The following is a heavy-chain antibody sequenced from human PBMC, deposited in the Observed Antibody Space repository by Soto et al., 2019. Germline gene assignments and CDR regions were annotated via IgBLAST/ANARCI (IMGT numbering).Heavy chain of an antibody. J-gene: IGHJ6*02. Sequence: SETLSLTFTFSCASISSSSYYWGWIRQPPGKGLEWIGSIYYSGSTYYNPSLKSRVTISVDTTKNQFSLKLSSVTAADTAVYCCGSLRQLVTPSAYYYYYGMNVWGQGTTVTVSS. CDR2: IYYSGST. V-gene: IGHV4-39*01. CDR3: GSLRQLVTPSAYYYYYGMNV. D-gene: IGHD6-6*01. CDR1: CASISSSSYY.